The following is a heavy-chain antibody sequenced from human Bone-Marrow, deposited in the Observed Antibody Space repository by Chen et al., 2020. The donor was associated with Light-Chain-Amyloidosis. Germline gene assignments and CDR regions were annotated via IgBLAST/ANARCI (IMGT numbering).Heavy chain of an antibody. Sequence: QVPLQESGPGLVKPSETLSLTCTVPGGPVSSGSYYWSWIRQPPGKGLEWIGYIYYSGSTNYNPSLKSRVTISVDTSKNQFSLKLSSVTAADTAVYYCATTPYCSSTSCLPLYYYYGMDVWGQETTVTVSS. D-gene: IGHD2-2*01. CDR3: ATTPYCSSTSCLPLYYYYGMDV. CDR1: GGPVSSGSYY. V-gene: IGHV4-61*01. J-gene: IGHJ6*02. CDR2: IYYSGST.